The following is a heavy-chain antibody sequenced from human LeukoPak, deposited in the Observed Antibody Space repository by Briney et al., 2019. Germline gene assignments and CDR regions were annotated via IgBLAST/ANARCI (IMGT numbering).Heavy chain of an antibody. CDR1: GSSISSTYY. D-gene: IGHD2/OR15-2a*01. CDR3: ARGDYFIDF. J-gene: IGHJ4*02. Sequence: SETLSLTCAVSGSSISSTYYWAWIRQPPGKGLEWIGSVFHAGSIYYNPSLKSRVTVSVDTSKNQFSLKLTSVTAADTAMYYCARGDYFIDFWGQGTLVTVSS. CDR2: VFHAGSI. V-gene: IGHV4-38-2*01.